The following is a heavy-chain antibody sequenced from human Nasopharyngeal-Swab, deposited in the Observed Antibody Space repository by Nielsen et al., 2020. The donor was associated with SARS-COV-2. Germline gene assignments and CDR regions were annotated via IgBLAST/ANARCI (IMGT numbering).Heavy chain of an antibody. V-gene: IGHV3-48*02. J-gene: IGHJ6*02. CDR3: AREYYDFWSGYIDYYYGMDV. CDR1: GFTFSSYS. CDR2: ISSSSSTI. Sequence: GSLKISCAASGFTFSSYSMNWVRQAPGKGLEWVSYISSSSSTIYYADSVKGRFTISRDNAKNSLYLQMNSLRDEDTAVYYCAREYYDFWSGYIDYYYGMDVWGQGTTVTVSS. D-gene: IGHD3-3*01.